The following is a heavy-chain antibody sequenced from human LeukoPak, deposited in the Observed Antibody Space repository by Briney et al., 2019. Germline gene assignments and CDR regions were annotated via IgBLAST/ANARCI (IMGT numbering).Heavy chain of an antibody. J-gene: IGHJ4*02. Sequence: GGSLRLSCAASGFTFSSYGMHWVRQAPGKGLEWVAVMYYDGISQYYADSVKGRFTISRDNSMNTLYLQMNSLRAEDTAVYFCARDLYCSGGSCLYFDYWGQGTLVTVSS. CDR2: MYYDGISQ. CDR1: GFTFSSYG. CDR3: ARDLYCSGGSCLYFDY. D-gene: IGHD2-15*01. V-gene: IGHV3-33*01.